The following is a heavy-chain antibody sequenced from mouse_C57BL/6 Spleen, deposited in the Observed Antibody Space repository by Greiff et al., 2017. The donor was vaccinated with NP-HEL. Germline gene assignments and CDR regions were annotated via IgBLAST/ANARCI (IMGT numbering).Heavy chain of an antibody. J-gene: IGHJ3*01. CDR3: ARGGGKAWFAY. CDR1: GYTFTSYG. Sequence: QVQLKESGAELARPGASVKLSCKASGYTFTSYGISWVKQRTGQGLEWIGEIYPRSGNTYYNEKFKGKATLTADKSSSTAYMELRSLTSEDSAVYFCARGGGKAWFAYWGQGTLVTVSA. CDR2: IYPRSGNT. D-gene: IGHD1-1*02. V-gene: IGHV1-81*01.